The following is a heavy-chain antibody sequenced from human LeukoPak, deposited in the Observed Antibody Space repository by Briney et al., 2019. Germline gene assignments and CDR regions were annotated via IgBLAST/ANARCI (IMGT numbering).Heavy chain of an antibody. Sequence: TGGSLRLSCAASGFTFSSYGMHWVRQAPGKGLEWVANIKQDGSEKYYVDSVKGRFTISRDNAKNSLYLQMNSLRAEDTAVYYCARLMTYYYDSSGYRDAFDIWGQGTMVTVSS. CDR3: ARLMTYYYDSSGYRDAFDI. CDR2: IKQDGSEK. V-gene: IGHV3-7*01. D-gene: IGHD3-22*01. CDR1: GFTFSSYG. J-gene: IGHJ3*02.